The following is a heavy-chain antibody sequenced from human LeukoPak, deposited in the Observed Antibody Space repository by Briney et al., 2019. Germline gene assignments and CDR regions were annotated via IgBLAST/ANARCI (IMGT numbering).Heavy chain of an antibody. V-gene: IGHV3-7*04. D-gene: IGHD7-27*01. CDR2: IHQDGNEK. CDR3: ARDPALGKFGY. Sequence: PGGSLRLSCAASGFTFSNAWMTWVRQAPGRGLEWVANIHQDGNEKYYVDSVKGRFTISRDNAKNSLYLQMNSLTAEDTALYYCARDPALGKFGYWGQGTLVTVSS. J-gene: IGHJ4*02. CDR1: GFTFSNAW.